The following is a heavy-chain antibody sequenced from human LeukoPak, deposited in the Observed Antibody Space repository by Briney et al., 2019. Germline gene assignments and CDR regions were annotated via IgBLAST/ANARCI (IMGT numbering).Heavy chain of an antibody. Sequence: SVKVSCKASGGTFSSYAISWVRQAPGQGLEWMGRIIPILGIANYAQKFQGRVTITADKSTSTAYMELSSLRSEDTAVYYCATVFHPLGGGGYYFDYWGQGTLVTVSS. D-gene: IGHD3-16*01. CDR2: IIPILGIA. CDR3: ATVFHPLGGGGYYFDY. J-gene: IGHJ4*02. V-gene: IGHV1-69*04. CDR1: GGTFSSYA.